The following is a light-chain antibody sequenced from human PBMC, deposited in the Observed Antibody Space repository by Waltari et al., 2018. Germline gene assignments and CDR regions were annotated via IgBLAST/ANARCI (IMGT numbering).Light chain of an antibody. Sequence: DIVITQSPDSLSVSLGERATINCKSSQTIQNYLGWYQQKPGQPPRLLISWASTREAGVPDRFSGSESGTDFTLTISGLQAEDVAVYFCHQYYNSPPTFGQGTKVEI. J-gene: IGKJ1*01. CDR3: HQYYNSPPT. CDR2: WAS. CDR1: QTIQNY. V-gene: IGKV4-1*01.